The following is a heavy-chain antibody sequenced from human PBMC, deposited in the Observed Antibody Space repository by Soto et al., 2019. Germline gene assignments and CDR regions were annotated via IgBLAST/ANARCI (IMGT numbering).Heavy chain of an antibody. Sequence: ASVKVSCKASGYTFTSNDITWVRQAPGQGLEWMGWMDPNSGVSGYAQRFQGRVTMTRNTSITTAHMELSSLTSEDTAVYYCARSRKFDFWKKGLDGWGQGTTVTVSS. J-gene: IGHJ6*02. CDR3: ARSRKFDFWKKGLDG. CDR2: MDPNSGVS. V-gene: IGHV1-8*01. CDR1: GYTFTSND. D-gene: IGHD3-3*01.